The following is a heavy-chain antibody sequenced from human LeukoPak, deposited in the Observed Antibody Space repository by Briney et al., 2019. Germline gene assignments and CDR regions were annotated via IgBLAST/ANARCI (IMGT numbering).Heavy chain of an antibody. J-gene: IGHJ4*02. V-gene: IGHV3-7*01. CDR1: GFTSSTAW. Sequence: GGSLTLSCAVSGFTSSTAWLTWVRQAPGKGLEWVADMRQDGSDKYYVGSVEGRFTISRDNDKNSLYLQMSSLRAEDTAIYYCARALYNRGWYPDYFDSWGQGALVTVSS. D-gene: IGHD6-19*01. CDR3: ARALYNRGWYPDYFDS. CDR2: MRQDGSDK.